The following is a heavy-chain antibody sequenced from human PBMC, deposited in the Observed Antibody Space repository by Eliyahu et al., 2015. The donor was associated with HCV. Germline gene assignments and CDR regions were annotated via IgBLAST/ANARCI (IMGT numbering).Heavy chain of an antibody. CDR1: GFTFSSYG. J-gene: IGHJ5*02. CDR2: IWYDGSNK. D-gene: IGHD3-10*01. V-gene: IGHV3-33*01. CDR3: ARDTAHYGSGSYPGP. Sequence: QVQLVESGGGVVQPGRSLRLSCAASGFTFSSYGMHWVRQAPGKGLXWVAVIWYDGSNKYYADSVKGRFTISRDNSKNTLYLQMNSLRAEDTAVYYCARDTAHYGSGSYPGPWGQGTLVTVSS.